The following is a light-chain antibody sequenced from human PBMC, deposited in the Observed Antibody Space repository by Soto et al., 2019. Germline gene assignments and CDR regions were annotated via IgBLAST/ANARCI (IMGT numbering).Light chain of an antibody. CDR2: DVS. CDR1: NSDVGGYNY. CDR3: ASYTGSSTLV. Sequence: QSVLTQPASVSGSPGQSITISCTGTNSDVGGYNYVSWYQQHPGKAPKLMIYDVSHRPSGVSNRFSGSKSGNTASLTISGLQAEDEADYYCASYTGSSTLVFGAGTKLTVL. J-gene: IGLJ2*01. V-gene: IGLV2-14*03.